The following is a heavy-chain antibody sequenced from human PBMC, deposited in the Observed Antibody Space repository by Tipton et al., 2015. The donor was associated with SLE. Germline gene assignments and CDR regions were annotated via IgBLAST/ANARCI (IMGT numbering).Heavy chain of an antibody. Sequence: LRLSCTVSGGSISSHYWSWIRQPPGKGLEWIGYIYYSGSTNYNPSLKSRVTISVDTSKNQFSLKLSSVTAADTAVYYCARDQVRYSSGLDYWGQGTLVTVSS. CDR3: ARDQVRYSSGLDY. J-gene: IGHJ4*02. D-gene: IGHD6-19*01. V-gene: IGHV4-59*11. CDR2: IYYSGST. CDR1: GGSISSHY.